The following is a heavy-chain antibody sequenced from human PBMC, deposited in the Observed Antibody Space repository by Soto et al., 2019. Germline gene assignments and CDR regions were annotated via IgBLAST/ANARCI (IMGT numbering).Heavy chain of an antibody. Sequence: SETLSLTCIVSGGSISSYYWSWIRQPPGKGLEWIGYIYYIGSINYNPSLKSRVTMSVDTSKNQFSLTLNSVTAADTATYYCARGGISHWAYFYYMDVWDRGTTVTVSS. D-gene: IGHD2-21*01. V-gene: IGHV4-59*12. CDR1: GGSISSYY. CDR2: IYYIGSI. CDR3: ARGGISHWAYFYYMDV. J-gene: IGHJ6*03.